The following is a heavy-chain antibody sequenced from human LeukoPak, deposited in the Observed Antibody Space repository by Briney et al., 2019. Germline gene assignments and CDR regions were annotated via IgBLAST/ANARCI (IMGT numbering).Heavy chain of an antibody. CDR1: GGSISSYY. D-gene: IGHD5-24*01. CDR2: IYTSGST. J-gene: IGHJ4*02. Sequence: SETLSLTCTVSGGSISSYYWSWIRQPPGKGLEWIGYIYTSGSTNYNPSLKSRVTISVDTSKNQLSLKLSSVTAADTAVYYCARHLWDGYIEWGQGTLATVSS. CDR3: ARHLWDGYIE. V-gene: IGHV4-4*09.